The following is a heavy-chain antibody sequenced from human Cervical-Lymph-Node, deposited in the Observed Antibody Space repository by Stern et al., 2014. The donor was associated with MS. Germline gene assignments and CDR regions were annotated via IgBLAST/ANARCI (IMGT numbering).Heavy chain of an antibody. D-gene: IGHD3-10*01. CDR2: IHYSGNT. J-gene: IGHJ5*02. CDR1: GASIRSDDYY. Sequence: VQLEESGPRLVKPSQTLSLSCTVSGASIRSDDYYWTWIRQTPGKGLEWSGYIHYSGNTYYSPSLRSRVTISVDTSKNQFSLKLSSVTAADTAVYYCARTDILLIDHWGQGTLVTVSS. V-gene: IGHV4-30-4*08. CDR3: ARTDILLIDH.